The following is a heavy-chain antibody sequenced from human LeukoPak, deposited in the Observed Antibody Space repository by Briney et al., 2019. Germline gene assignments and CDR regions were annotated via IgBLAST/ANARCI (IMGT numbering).Heavy chain of an antibody. J-gene: IGHJ4*02. CDR2: ISSSSSTI. D-gene: IGHD3-10*01. CDR3: ARGVRYLDY. Sequence: PGGSLRLSCAASGFTLSSYSMNWVGQAPGKGLEWVSYISSSSSTIYYADSLKGRFTISRDNARKSLYLQMNSLRDEDTAVYYCARGVRYLDYWGQGTLVTVSS. V-gene: IGHV3-48*02. CDR1: GFTLSSYS.